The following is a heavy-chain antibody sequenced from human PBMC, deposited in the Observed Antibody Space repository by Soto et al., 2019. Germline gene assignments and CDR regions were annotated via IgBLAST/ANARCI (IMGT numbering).Heavy chain of an antibody. CDR1: GYTFTMYG. J-gene: IGHJ4*02. CDR2: ISAYNGHP. D-gene: IGHD1-1*01. CDR3: ARADALTGTTQFYFDY. V-gene: IGHV1-18*01. Sequence: ASVKVSCKASGYTFTMYGISWVRQAPGQGLLWMGGISAYNGHPNYAQNFQDRVTVTTDTSTNTAYMELRRLRSDDTAVYFCARADALTGTTQFYFDYWGQGTPVTVSS.